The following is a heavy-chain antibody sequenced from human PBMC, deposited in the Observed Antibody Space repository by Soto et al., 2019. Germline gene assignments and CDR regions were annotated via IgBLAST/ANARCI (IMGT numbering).Heavy chain of an antibody. J-gene: IGHJ4*02. V-gene: IGHV3-23*01. CDR3: AKDRYCSGGSCYPQPLDF. CDR1: GFTFSSYA. CDR2: ISGSGSST. Sequence: GGSLRHSCAASGFTFSSYAMSWVRQPPGKGLEWVSAISGSGSSTYYADSVKGRFTISRDNSKNTLYLQMNSLRAEDTAVYYCAKDRYCSGGSCYPQPLDFWGLGTLVTVSS. D-gene: IGHD2-15*01.